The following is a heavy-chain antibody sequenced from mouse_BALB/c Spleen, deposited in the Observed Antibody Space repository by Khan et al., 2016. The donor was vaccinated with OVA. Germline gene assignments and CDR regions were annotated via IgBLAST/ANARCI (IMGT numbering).Heavy chain of an antibody. D-gene: IGHD2-1*01. CDR2: ISYSGYT. J-gene: IGHJ3*01. Sequence: EVQLQESGPSLVKPSQTLSLTCSVTGDSITSGYWNWIRQCPGNKLEYMGYISYSGYTYYYPSLKSRISITRDTSKNQNSLQLNSVTTEDTASYYCACELLGFAYWGQGTLVTVSA. CDR1: GDSITSGY. CDR3: ACELLGFAY. V-gene: IGHV3-8*02.